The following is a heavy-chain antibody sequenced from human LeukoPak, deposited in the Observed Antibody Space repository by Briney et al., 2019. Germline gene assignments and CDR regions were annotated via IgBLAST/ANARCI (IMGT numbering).Heavy chain of an antibody. D-gene: IGHD1-14*01. J-gene: IGHJ4*02. Sequence: GGSLRLSCAASGFTVSTNYMTWVRRAPGKGLEWVANIKQDGSEKYYVDSVKGRFTISRDNAKNSLYLQMNSLRAEDTAVYYCARDRTSGVFDYWGQGTLVTVSS. CDR2: IKQDGSEK. CDR1: GFTVSTNY. CDR3: ARDRTSGVFDY. V-gene: IGHV3-7*01.